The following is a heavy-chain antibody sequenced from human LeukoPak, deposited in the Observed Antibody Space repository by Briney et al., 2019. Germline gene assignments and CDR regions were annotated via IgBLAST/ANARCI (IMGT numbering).Heavy chain of an antibody. CDR2: IIPIFGTA. CDR3: ARDYGDYVYALDI. V-gene: IGHV1-69*05. CDR1: GGTFSSYA. J-gene: IGHJ3*02. Sequence: ASVTVSCTASGGTFSSYAISWVGQAPGQGLEWMGGIIPIFGTANYAQKFQGRVTITTDESTSTAYMELSSLRSEDTAVYYCARDYGDYVYALDIWGQGTMVTVSS. D-gene: IGHD4-17*01.